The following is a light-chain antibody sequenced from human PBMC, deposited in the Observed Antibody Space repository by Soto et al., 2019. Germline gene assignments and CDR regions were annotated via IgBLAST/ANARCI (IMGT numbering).Light chain of an antibody. CDR1: SGHSSYA. V-gene: IGLV4-69*01. CDR3: QTWGTDIVV. CDR2: LNSDGSH. Sequence: QPVLTQSPSASASLGASVKLTCTLSSGHSSYAIAWHQQQPEKGPRYLMKLNSDGSHRKGDGIPYRFSGSSSGAERYLTISSPQAEDEADYYCQTWGTDIVVFGGGTQLTVL. J-gene: IGLJ2*01.